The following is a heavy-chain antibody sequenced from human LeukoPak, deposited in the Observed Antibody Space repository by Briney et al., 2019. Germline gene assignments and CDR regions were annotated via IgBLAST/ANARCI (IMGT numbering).Heavy chain of an antibody. Sequence: PGGSLRLSCAASGFTFSSYGMHWVRQAPGKGLEWVAFIRYDGSNKYYADSVKGRFTISRDNSKNTVYLQMNSLRAEDTAVYYCARAANWNDGGFDYWGQGTLVTVSS. CDR1: GFTFSSYG. J-gene: IGHJ4*02. D-gene: IGHD1-1*01. CDR3: ARAANWNDGGFDY. V-gene: IGHV3-30*02. CDR2: IRYDGSNK.